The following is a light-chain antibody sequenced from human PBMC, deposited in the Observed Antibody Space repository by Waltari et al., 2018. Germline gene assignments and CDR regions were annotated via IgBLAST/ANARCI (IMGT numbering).Light chain of an antibody. V-gene: IGKV4-1*01. CDR2: WAS. J-gene: IGKJ1*01. CDR1: RSILYSANNKNY. Sequence: DLVMTQSPDSLAVSLGDRAAINCKSSRSILYSANNKNYVAWYQQKPGRPPKLLINWASSRESGVPDRFSGSGSGTDFTLTISSLQAEDVAVYYCQQYYSFPMFGQGTKVEIK. CDR3: QQYYSFPM.